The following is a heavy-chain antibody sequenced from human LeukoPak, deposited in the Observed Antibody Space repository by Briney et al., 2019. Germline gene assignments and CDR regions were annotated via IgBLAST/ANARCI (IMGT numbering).Heavy chain of an antibody. J-gene: IGHJ4*02. V-gene: IGHV1-8*01. D-gene: IGHD2-2*01. CDR2: MNPNSGNT. CDR1: GYPFTCYN. CDR3: ARRYCSSTSCHYFDY. Sequence: ASVKVSCKASGYPFTCYNVNWVRQATGQGLEWMGWMNPNSGNTGYAQKFQGRVTMTRNTSISTAYMGLSSLRSEDTAVYYCARRYCSSTSCHYFDYWGQGTLVTVSS.